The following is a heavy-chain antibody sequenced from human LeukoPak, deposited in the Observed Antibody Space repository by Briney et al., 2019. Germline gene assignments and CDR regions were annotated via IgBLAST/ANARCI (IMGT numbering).Heavy chain of an antibody. CDR3: ATEGGGPRWLDP. CDR1: GGSVSSYY. Sequence: SETLSLTCSVSGGSVSSYYWSWIRQPAGKGLEWIGRISASGSSNYNPSLRSRVIMSVDTPKNQFSLNLSSATAAGTAVYYCATEGGGPRWLDPWGQGTLVTVSS. J-gene: IGHJ5*02. CDR2: ISASGSS. V-gene: IGHV4-4*07. D-gene: IGHD6-25*01.